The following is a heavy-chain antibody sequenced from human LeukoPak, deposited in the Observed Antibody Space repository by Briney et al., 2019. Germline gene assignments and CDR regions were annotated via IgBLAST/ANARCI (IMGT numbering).Heavy chain of an antibody. V-gene: IGHV3-33*01. CDR1: GFTFSSYG. CDR3: ARGGLEKRAAAGRWFNP. Sequence: GGSLRLSCAASGFTFSSYGMHWVRQAPGKGLEWVAVIWYDGSNKYYADSVKGRFTISRDNSKNTLYLQMNSLRAEDTAVYYCARGGLEKRAAAGRWFNPWGQGTLVTVSS. J-gene: IGHJ5*02. CDR2: IWYDGSNK. D-gene: IGHD6-13*01.